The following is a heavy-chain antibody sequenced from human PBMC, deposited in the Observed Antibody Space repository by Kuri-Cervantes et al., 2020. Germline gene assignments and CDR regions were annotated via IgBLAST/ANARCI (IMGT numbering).Heavy chain of an antibody. D-gene: IGHD3-3*01. CDR1: GGSISSSNW. V-gene: IGHV4-4*02. Sequence: GSLRLSCAVSGGSISSSNWWSWVRQPPGKGLEWIGEIYHSGSTNYNPSLKSRVTISVDTSKNQFSLKLSSVTAADTAVYYCARATQGFGVVIPFDYWGQGTLVTVSS. J-gene: IGHJ4*02. CDR2: IYHSGST. CDR3: ARATQGFGVVIPFDY.